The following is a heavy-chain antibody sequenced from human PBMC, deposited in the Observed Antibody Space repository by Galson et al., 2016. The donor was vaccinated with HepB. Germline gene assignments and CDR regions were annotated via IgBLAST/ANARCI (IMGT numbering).Heavy chain of an antibody. CDR1: GGSISSGAYY. D-gene: IGHD2-15*01. CDR2: IHYSGDT. V-gene: IGHV4-61*08. Sequence: ETLSLTCTVSGGSISSGAYYWSWVRQRPGEGLEWVGYIHYSGDTNYNPSLKSRVTISLDTSKNQFSLKLSSVTAADTAVYYCARGRVVYYWGQGTLVTVSS. CDR3: ARGRVVYY. J-gene: IGHJ4*02.